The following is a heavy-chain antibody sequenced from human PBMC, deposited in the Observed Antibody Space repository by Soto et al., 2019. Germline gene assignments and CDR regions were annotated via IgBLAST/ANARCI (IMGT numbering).Heavy chain of an antibody. Sequence: GESLKISCKGSGYSFTSYWIGWVRQMPGKGLEWMGIIYPGDSNTRYSPSLQGQVTISVDKSISTAYLQWSSLKATDTAMYYCARHAYDFWIFFPNPRHSYCMDFWCPGIMVTLFS. CDR3: ARHAYDFWIFFPNPRHSYCMDF. V-gene: IGHV5-51*01. J-gene: IGHJ6*02. CDR2: IYPGDSNT. CDR1: GYSFTSYW. D-gene: IGHD3-3*01.